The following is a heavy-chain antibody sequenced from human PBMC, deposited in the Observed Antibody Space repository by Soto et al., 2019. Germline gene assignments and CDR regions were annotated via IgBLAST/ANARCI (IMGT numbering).Heavy chain of an antibody. Sequence: QVQLQESGPGLVKPSETLSLTCTVSGDSITDYYWSWIRESPGKGLEWIAYIHHTGTANYNPSLKSRVTISVDTSQSQFSRRLSSVTAADTAVYFCARYSVATIRFFDYWGQVTLVTVSA. CDR1: GDSITDYY. V-gene: IGHV4-59*01. CDR3: ARYSVATIRFFDY. J-gene: IGHJ4*02. CDR2: IHHTGTA. D-gene: IGHD5-12*01.